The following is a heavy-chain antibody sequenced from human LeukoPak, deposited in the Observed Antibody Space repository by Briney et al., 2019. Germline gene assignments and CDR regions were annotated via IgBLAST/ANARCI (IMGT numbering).Heavy chain of an antibody. CDR2: IYTSGST. Sequence: PSQTQSLTCTVSGGSISSGSYYWSWIRQPAGKGLEWIGRIYTSGSTNYNPSLKSRVTISVDTSKNQFSLKLSSVTAADTAVYYCARDPSIAVAGIYGMDVWGQGTTVTVSS. J-gene: IGHJ6*02. CDR3: ARDPSIAVAGIYGMDV. V-gene: IGHV4-61*02. CDR1: GGSISSGSYY. D-gene: IGHD6-19*01.